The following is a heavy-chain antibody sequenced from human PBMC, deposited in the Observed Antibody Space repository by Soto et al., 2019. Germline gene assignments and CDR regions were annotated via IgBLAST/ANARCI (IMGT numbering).Heavy chain of an antibody. CDR3: AKVYVFRVLETPTPFDH. CDR1: GFPFSSYA. CDR2: ISGSGGRT. J-gene: IGHJ4*02. Sequence: DVQLLESGGGLVQPGGSLRLSCAASGFPFSSYAMTWVRQTPGQGLQWVSSISGSGGRTYYADSVKGRFTISRDNSKNTLYLQMNSRRADDTAVDYCAKVYVFRVLETPTPFDHWGQGTLVTVSS. V-gene: IGHV3-23*01. D-gene: IGHD3-3*01.